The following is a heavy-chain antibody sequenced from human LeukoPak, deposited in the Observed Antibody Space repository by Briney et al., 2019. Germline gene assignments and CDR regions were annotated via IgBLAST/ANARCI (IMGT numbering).Heavy chain of an antibody. CDR3: AGTVPYYYDSSGFDAFDI. J-gene: IGHJ3*02. D-gene: IGHD3-22*01. Sequence: SETLSLTCTVSGGSISSGSYYWSWIRQPAGKGLEWIGRIYTSGSTNYNPSLKSRVTISVDTSKNQFSLKLSSVTAADTAVYYCAGTVPYYYDSSGFDAFDIWGQGTMVTVSS. CDR1: GGSISSGSYY. V-gene: IGHV4-61*02. CDR2: IYTSGST.